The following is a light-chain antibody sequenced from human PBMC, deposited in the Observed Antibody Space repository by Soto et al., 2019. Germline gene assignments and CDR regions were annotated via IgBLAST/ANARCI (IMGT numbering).Light chain of an antibody. CDR1: QRISDS. V-gene: IGKV1-5*03. CDR2: EAS. J-gene: IGKJ1*01. Sequence: DIQMTQSPSTLSASGGDRVTITCRARQRISDSLAWYQHKPGKAPKLLIYEASNLKSGLTSRFSGSASGTEYTLTISCVQPDDFASYYCQQYNGHWMFVPGTKVEIK. CDR3: QQYNGHWM.